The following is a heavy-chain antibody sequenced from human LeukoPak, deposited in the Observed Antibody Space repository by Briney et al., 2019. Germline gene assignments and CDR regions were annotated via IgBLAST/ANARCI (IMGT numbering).Heavy chain of an antibody. CDR3: ERGNGGYYYMDV. J-gene: IGHJ6*04. D-gene: IGHD2-15*01. CDR2: MNPNNGDT. V-gene: IGHV1-8*01. Sequence: ASVKVSCKASGYTFTSYDISWVRQATGQGLEWLGWMNPNNGDTDYAQKLQGRVTMTRNTSTSTAYMELSSVRSADTAVYYCERGNGGYYYMDVWAKGPRSPSPQ. CDR1: GYTFTSYD.